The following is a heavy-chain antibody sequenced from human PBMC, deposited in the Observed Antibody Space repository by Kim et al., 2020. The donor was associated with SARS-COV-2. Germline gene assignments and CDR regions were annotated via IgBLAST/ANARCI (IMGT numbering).Heavy chain of an antibody. J-gene: IGHJ4*02. V-gene: IGHV3-15*01. CDR3: TATRAY. Sequence: DGGATDHAAPVKGRFIISRDDSKNTLYLEMNSLKTEDIAIYYCTATRAYWGQGTLVTVSS. D-gene: IGHD1-26*01. CDR2: DGGAT.